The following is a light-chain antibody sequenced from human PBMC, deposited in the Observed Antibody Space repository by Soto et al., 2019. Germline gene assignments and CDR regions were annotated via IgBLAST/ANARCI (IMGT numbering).Light chain of an antibody. Sequence: EIVLTQSPGTLSLSPGERAILSCRASQSVSNYLAWYQQKPGQAPRLLIYGVSTRATGIPDRFSGSGSGTDFTLTISRLEPEDFAVYFCQQYDIFALSFGGGTRVEIK. V-gene: IGKV3-20*01. J-gene: IGKJ4*01. CDR2: GVS. CDR1: QSVSNY. CDR3: QQYDIFALS.